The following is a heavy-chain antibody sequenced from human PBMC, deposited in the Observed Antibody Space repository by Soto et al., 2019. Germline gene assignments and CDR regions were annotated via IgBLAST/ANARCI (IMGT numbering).Heavy chain of an antibody. V-gene: IGHV2-70*04. Sequence: CGPTLVNPTQTLTLTCTFSGFSLSTSGMRVSWIRQPPGKALEWLARIDWDDDKFYSTSLKTRLTISKDTSKNQVVLTMTNMDPVDTATYYCARAYGGRGGWSEHWGQGTMVSVSP. CDR2: IDWDDDK. CDR1: GFSLSTSGMR. J-gene: IGHJ1*01. D-gene: IGHD6-19*01. CDR3: ARAYGGRGGWSEH.